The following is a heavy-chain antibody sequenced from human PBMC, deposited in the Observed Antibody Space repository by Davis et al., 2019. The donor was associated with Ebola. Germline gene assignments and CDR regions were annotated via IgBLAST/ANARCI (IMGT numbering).Heavy chain of an antibody. CDR3: ARESVYYDFWSGYYHGYYGMDV. D-gene: IGHD3-3*01. V-gene: IGHV3-23*01. CDR2: ISGSGGST. Sequence: GESLKISCAASGFTFSSCAMSWVRQAPGKGLEWVSAISGSGGSTYYADSVKGRFTISRDNSKNTLYLQMNSLRAEDTAVYYCARESVYYDFWSGYYHGYYGMDVWGQGTTVTVSS. J-gene: IGHJ6*02. CDR1: GFTFSSCA.